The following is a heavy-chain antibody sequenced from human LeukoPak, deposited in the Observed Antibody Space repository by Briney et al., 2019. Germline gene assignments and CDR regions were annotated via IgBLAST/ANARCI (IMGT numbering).Heavy chain of an antibody. Sequence: PGGSLRLSCAASGFTFDDYTMHWVRQAPGKGLEWVSLIGWDGGSTYYADSVKGRFTISRDNSKNSLYLQMNSLRTEDTALYYCAKDRITIFGVVNRYDAFDIWGQGTMVTVSS. CDR3: AKDRITIFGVVNRYDAFDI. CDR1: GFTFDDYT. D-gene: IGHD3-3*01. J-gene: IGHJ3*02. V-gene: IGHV3-43*01. CDR2: IGWDGGST.